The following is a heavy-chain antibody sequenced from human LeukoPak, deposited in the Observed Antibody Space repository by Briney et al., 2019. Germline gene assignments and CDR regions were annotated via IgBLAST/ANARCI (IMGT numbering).Heavy chain of an antibody. D-gene: IGHD2-2*01. CDR1: GFSLSTSGVG. CDR3: ARDYCSTTSCYQGWFDP. CDR2: IYWDDNK. J-gene: IGHJ5*02. V-gene: IGHV2-5*02. Sequence: SGPTLVKPQQTLTLTCSFSGFSLSTSGVGVGWIRQPPGKALEWLALIYWDDNKRYSPSPGSRLTITKDTSQNHVVPIMTNIDTVDTARYFCARDYCSTTSCYQGWFDPWGQGTLVTVSS.